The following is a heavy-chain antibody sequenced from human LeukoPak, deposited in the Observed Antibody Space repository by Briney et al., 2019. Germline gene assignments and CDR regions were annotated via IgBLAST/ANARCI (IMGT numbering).Heavy chain of an antibody. J-gene: IGHJ5*02. Sequence: SGGSLRLSCATSGYTFSNYGMHWVRQAPGKGLEWVAVIWFDGSQQYYADSVKGRLTISRDSSKNTIYLQMNGLRAEDTAVYYCARAMGAYPNENWLDPWGQGTLVTVSS. CDR3: ARAMGAYPNENWLDP. CDR1: GYTFSNYG. CDR2: IWFDGSQQ. V-gene: IGHV3-33*01. D-gene: IGHD1-26*01.